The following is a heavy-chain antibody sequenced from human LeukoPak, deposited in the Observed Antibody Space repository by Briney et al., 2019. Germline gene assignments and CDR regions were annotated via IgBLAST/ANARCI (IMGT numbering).Heavy chain of an antibody. V-gene: IGHV4-34*01. D-gene: IGHD3-3*01. Sequence: SETLSLTCAVYGGSFSGYYWSWIRQPPGKGLEWIGEINHSGSTNYNPSLKSRVTISVDTSKNQFSLKLSSVTAADTAVYYCARAPYYDFWSGYPRAGALNYWGQGTLVTVSS. CDR1: GGSFSGYY. CDR3: ARAPYYDFWSGYPRAGALNY. J-gene: IGHJ4*02. CDR2: INHSGST.